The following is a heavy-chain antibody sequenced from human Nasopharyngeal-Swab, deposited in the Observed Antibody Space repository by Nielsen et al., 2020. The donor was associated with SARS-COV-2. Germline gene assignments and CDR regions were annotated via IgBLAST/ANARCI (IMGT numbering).Heavy chain of an antibody. CDR1: GYSFTNYW. V-gene: IGHV5-51*01. J-gene: IGHJ6*02. CDR3: ARVQGYCTGGSCYSVFYYFAMDV. Sequence: KVSCKGSGYSFTNYWIGWVRQMPGKGLEWMGIIYPGDSETRYSPSFEGRVTISVDKSISTAYLQWSSLRASDTAMYYCARVQGYCTGGSCYSVFYYFAMDVWGQGTTVTVSS. D-gene: IGHD2-15*01. CDR2: IYPGDSET.